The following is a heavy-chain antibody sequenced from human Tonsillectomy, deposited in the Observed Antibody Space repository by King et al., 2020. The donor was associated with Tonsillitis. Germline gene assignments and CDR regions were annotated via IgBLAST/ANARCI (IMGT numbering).Heavy chain of an antibody. D-gene: IGHD4-11*01. Sequence: QLVQSGAEVKKPGASVTVSCQASGYTFTSYYMHWVRQAPGQGLEWMGIINPSGGSTSYAQKFQGRVTMTRDTSTSTVYMELSSLRSEDTAVYYCARGIHSNYRLDYWGQGTLVTVSS. J-gene: IGHJ4*02. CDR3: ARGIHSNYRLDY. CDR1: GYTFTSYY. V-gene: IGHV1-46*03. CDR2: INPSGGST.